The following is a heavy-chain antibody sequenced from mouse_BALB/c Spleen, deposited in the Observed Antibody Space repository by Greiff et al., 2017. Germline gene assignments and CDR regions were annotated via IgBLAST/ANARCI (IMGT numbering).Heavy chain of an antibody. V-gene: IGHV5-17*02. CDR2: ISSGSSTI. J-gene: IGHJ4*01. Sequence: EVMLVESGGGLVQPGGSRKLSCAASGFTFSSFGMHWVRQAPEKGLEWVAYISSGSSTIYYADTVKGRFTISRDNPKNTLFLQMTSLRSEDTAMYYCARSPLRRDLYYYAMDYWGQGTSVTVSS. D-gene: IGHD1-2*01. CDR3: ARSPLRRDLYYYAMDY. CDR1: GFTFSSFG.